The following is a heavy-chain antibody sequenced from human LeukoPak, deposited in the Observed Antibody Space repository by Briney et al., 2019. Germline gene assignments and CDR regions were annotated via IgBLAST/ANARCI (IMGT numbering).Heavy chain of an antibody. CDR1: GFTFGDYA. D-gene: IGHD3-22*01. Sequence: GGSLRLSCTASGFTFGDYAMSWVRQAPGEGLEWVSVIYRGGSTYYADAVKGRFSISRDDSKNTLYLQMNSLRAEDTAVYYCAREPHYYDSSGPFLWGRGTLVTVSS. CDR3: AREPHYYDSSGPFL. J-gene: IGHJ2*01. CDR2: IYRGGST. V-gene: IGHV3-66*01.